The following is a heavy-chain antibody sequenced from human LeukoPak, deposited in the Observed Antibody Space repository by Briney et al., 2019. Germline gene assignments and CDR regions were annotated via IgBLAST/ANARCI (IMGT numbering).Heavy chain of an antibody. V-gene: IGHV3-30*03. D-gene: IGHD6-19*01. CDR1: GFTFSSYA. CDR3: ARDLIAVAGTYKGAFDI. CDR2: ILYDGSGK. Sequence: GGSLRLSCAASGFTFSSYAMSWVRQAPGKGLEWVSVILYDGSGKYYTDSVKGRFTISRDNSKNTLYLQMNSLRAEDTAVYYCARDLIAVAGTYKGAFDIWGRGTMVTVSS. J-gene: IGHJ3*02.